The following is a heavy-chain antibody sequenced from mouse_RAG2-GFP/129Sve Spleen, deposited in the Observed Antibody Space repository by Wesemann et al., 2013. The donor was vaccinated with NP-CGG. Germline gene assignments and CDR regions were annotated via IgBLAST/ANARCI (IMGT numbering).Heavy chain of an antibody. CDR3: ARHRSKGYYFDY. Sequence: NGATSYNQNFKDKASLTVDKSSSTAYMELHSLTSEDSAVYYCARHRSKGYYFDYWGQDTTLTVSS. CDR2: NGAT. D-gene: IGHD2-14*01. V-gene: IGHV1-26*01. J-gene: IGHJ2*01.